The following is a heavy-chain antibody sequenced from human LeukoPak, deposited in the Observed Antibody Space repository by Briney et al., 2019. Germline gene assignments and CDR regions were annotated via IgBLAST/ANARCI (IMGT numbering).Heavy chain of an antibody. Sequence: GASVKVSCKASGGTFSSYAISWVRQAPGQGLEWMGGIIPIFGTATYAQKFQGRVTITTDESTSTAYMELSSLRSEDTAVYYCAGETGRYYDSSGPPVHWFDPWGQGTLVTVSS. CDR3: AGETGRYYDSSGPPVHWFDP. J-gene: IGHJ5*02. D-gene: IGHD3-22*01. CDR2: IIPIFGTA. V-gene: IGHV1-69*05. CDR1: GGTFSSYA.